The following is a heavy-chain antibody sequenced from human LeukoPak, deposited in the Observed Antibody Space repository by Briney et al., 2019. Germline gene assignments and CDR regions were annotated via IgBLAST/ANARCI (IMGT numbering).Heavy chain of an antibody. V-gene: IGHV3-23*01. Sequence: GGSLRLSCAASGFTFSSYGMSWVRQAPGKGLEWVSATSGSGGSTYYADSVKGRFTISRDNSKNTLYLQMNSLRAEDTAVYYCAKGVGYYYDSHWFDPWGQGTLVTVSS. CDR2: TSGSGGST. CDR3: AKGVGYYYDSHWFDP. J-gene: IGHJ5*02. D-gene: IGHD3-22*01. CDR1: GFTFSSYG.